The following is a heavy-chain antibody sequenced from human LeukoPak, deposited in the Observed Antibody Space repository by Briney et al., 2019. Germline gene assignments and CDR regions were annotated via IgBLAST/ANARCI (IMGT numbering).Heavy chain of an antibody. Sequence: PSETLSLTCTVSGGSISSYYWSWIRQPPGKGLEWIGYIYYSGSTNYNPSLKSRLTISVDTSKNQFSLKLSSVTAADTAVYYCARESSSGSLSTYEYSSSGYWFDPWGQGTLVTVSS. CDR1: GGSISSYY. CDR3: ARESSSGSLSTYEYSSSGYWFDP. J-gene: IGHJ5*02. V-gene: IGHV4-59*01. CDR2: IYYSGST. D-gene: IGHD6-6*01.